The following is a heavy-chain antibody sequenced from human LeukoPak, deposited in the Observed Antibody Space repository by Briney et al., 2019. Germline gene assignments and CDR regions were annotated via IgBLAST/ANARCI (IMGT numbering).Heavy chain of an antibody. CDR3: ARDRWGIAAAGEYYFDY. Sequence: SETLSLTCTVSGGSISSYYWSWIRQPAGKGLEWIGRIYTSGSTNYNPSLKSRVTMSVDTSKNQFSLKLSSVTAADTAVYYCARDRWGIAAAGEYYFDYWGQGTLVTVSS. V-gene: IGHV4-4*07. CDR1: GGSISSYY. CDR2: IYTSGST. D-gene: IGHD6-13*01. J-gene: IGHJ4*02.